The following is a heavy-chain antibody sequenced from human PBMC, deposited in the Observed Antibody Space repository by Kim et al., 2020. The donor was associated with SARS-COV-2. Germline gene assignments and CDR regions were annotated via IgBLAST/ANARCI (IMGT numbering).Heavy chain of an antibody. CDR3: ARGGSGGNSDPLGY. V-gene: IGHV1-69*02. D-gene: IGHD2-21*02. Sequence: AQKFQGRVTITAEKSTSTAYMELSSLRSEDTAVYYCARGGSGGNSDPLGYWGQGTLVTVSS. J-gene: IGHJ4*02.